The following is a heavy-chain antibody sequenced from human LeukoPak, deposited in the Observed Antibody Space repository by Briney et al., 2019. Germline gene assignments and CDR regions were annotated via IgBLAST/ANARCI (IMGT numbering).Heavy chain of an antibody. Sequence: PGRSLRLSGAASGFTFRNYAMYWVRQAPGKGLEWVAFTNYDGSDRCYAETVKGRFTVSRDNSKNTLYLQMNSLRTEDTAVYYCAKDLPDRYSLEYWGQGTMVTVPS. D-gene: IGHD2-15*01. CDR1: GFTFRNYA. J-gene: IGHJ4*02. CDR2: TNYDGSDR. V-gene: IGHV3-30*18. CDR3: AKDLPDRYSLEY.